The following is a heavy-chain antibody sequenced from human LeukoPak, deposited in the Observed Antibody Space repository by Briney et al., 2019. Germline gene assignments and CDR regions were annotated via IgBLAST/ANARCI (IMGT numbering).Heavy chain of an antibody. Sequence: SEALSLTCTVSGGSISSSSYYWAWIRQPPGKGLEWIGSIYYSGSTYYNPSLKSRVTISVDTSKNQFSLKLSSVTAADTAVYYCARVWGDYGDYLFDYWGQGTLVTVSS. D-gene: IGHD4-17*01. CDR1: GGSISSSSYY. CDR3: ARVWGDYGDYLFDY. J-gene: IGHJ4*02. CDR2: IYYSGST. V-gene: IGHV4-39*07.